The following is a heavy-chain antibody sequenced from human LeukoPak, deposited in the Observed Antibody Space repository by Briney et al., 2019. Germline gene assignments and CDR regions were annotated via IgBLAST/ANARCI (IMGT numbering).Heavy chain of an antibody. D-gene: IGHD6-6*01. Sequence: GGSLRLSCAASGFTFSNYAMSWVRQAPGKGLEWVSAISGSGGSTYYADSVKGRFTISRDNSKNTLYLQMNSLKVEDTAVYYCAKAPSSSIVARSAFGYWGQGTLVTVSS. CDR3: AKAPSSSIVARSAFGY. CDR1: GFTFSNYA. V-gene: IGHV3-23*01. CDR2: ISGSGGST. J-gene: IGHJ4*02.